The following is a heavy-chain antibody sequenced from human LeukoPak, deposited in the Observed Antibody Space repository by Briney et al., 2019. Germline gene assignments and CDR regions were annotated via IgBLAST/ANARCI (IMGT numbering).Heavy chain of an antibody. Sequence: SVKVSCKASGGTFSSYAISWVRQAPGQGLEWMGRIIPILGIANYAQKFQGRVTITADKSTSTAYMELSSLRSEDTAVYYCASNYGSGSSHLYYFDYWGQGTRVTVSS. J-gene: IGHJ4*02. CDR2: IIPILGIA. D-gene: IGHD3-10*01. V-gene: IGHV1-69*04. CDR3: ASNYGSGSSHLYYFDY. CDR1: GGTFSSYA.